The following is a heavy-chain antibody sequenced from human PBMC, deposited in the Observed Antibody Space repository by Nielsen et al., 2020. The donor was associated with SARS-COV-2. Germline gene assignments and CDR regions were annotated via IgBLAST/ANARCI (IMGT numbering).Heavy chain of an antibody. V-gene: IGHV3-23*03. Sequence: GESLKISCAASGFTFSSYAMSWVRQAPGKGLEWVSVIYSGGSSTYYADSVKGRFTISRDNSKNTLYLQMNSLRAEDTAVYYCARDLVYYGMDVWGQGTTVTVSS. CDR3: ARDLVYYGMDV. J-gene: IGHJ6*02. CDR1: GFTFSSYA. D-gene: IGHD2-15*01. CDR2: IYSGGSST.